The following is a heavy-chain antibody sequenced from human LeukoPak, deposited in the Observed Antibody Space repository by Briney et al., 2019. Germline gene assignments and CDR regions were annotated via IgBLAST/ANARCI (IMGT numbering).Heavy chain of an antibody. V-gene: IGHV3-21*01. CDR3: ARHSGSYWDWFDP. CDR2: ISSSSSYI. CDR1: GFTFSSYG. D-gene: IGHD1-26*01. Sequence: GGSLRLSCAASGFTFSSYGMHWVRQAPGKGLEWVSSISSSSSYIYYADSVKGRFTISRDNAKNSLYLQMNSLRAEDTAVYYCARHSGSYWDWFDPWGQGTLVTVSS. J-gene: IGHJ5*02.